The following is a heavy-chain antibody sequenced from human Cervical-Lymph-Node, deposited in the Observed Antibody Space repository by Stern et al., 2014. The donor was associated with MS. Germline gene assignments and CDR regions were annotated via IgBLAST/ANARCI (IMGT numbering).Heavy chain of an antibody. CDR3: TRDRSTFGLVEDPMDV. CDR1: RFTFSRYW. CDR2: INSDGRST. Sequence: EVQLVESGGGSVQPGGSLRLSCAASRFTFSRYWMHWVRQAPGAGLVWVSRINSDGRSTTYADSVKGRFTIARDNAKNTLYLQMNNLRAEDTAVYYCTRDRSTFGLVEDPMDVWGQGTTVTVSS. V-gene: IGHV3-74*01. J-gene: IGHJ6*02. D-gene: IGHD3/OR15-3a*01.